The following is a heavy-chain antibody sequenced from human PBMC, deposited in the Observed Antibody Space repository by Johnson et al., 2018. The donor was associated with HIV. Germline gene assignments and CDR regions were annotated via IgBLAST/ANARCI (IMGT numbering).Heavy chain of an antibody. D-gene: IGHD1-26*01. V-gene: IGHV3-33*05. CDR2: ISYDGSNK. Sequence: QVQLVESGGGVVQPGRSLRLSCAASGFTFSSYGMHWVRQAPGKGLEWVAVISYDGSNKYYADSVKGRFTISRDNSKNTLYLQMSSLRAEDTAVYYCARDLSGSSTVLSDAFDIWGQGTMVTVSS. CDR3: ARDLSGSSTVLSDAFDI. CDR1: GFTFSSYG. J-gene: IGHJ3*02.